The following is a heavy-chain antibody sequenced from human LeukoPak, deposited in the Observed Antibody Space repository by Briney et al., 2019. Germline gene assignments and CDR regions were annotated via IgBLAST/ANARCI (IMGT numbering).Heavy chain of an antibody. V-gene: IGHV4-34*01. D-gene: IGHD6-19*01. CDR1: GFTFSSYA. Sequence: GSLRLSCAASGFTFSSYAMSWVRQAPGKGLEWIGQINHSGSTYYNPSLKSRVTILVDMSKNQFSLKLTSVTAADTAVYYCARAMPYFYGSIAVPGTIDYWGQGILVTVSS. CDR3: ARAMPYFYGSIAVPGTIDY. CDR2: INHSGST. J-gene: IGHJ4*02.